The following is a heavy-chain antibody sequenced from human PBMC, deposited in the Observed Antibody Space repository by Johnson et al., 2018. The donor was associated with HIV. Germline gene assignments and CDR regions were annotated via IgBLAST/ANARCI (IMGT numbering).Heavy chain of an antibody. D-gene: IGHD2/OR15-2a*01. CDR3: TTDHYFLDALDI. Sequence: VQLVESGGGLVQPGGSLRLSCAASGFSFSSYWMSWVRQAPGKGLAWVANINRDGSEKYYVDSVKGRFTISRDDSKNTLYVQMKSLKTEDTAVYYCTTDHYFLDALDIWGQGTMVTVSS. CDR2: INRDGSEK. J-gene: IGHJ3*02. CDR1: GFSFSSYW. V-gene: IGHV3-7*05.